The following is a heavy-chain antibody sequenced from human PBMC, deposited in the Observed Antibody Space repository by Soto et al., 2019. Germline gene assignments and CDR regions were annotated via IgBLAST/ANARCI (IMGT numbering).Heavy chain of an antibody. D-gene: IGHD3-10*01. CDR2: IYTGTSDT. CDR1: WYSFTNYW. V-gene: IGHV5-51*01. CDR3: ARGPSYLLFDP. J-gene: IGHJ5*02. Sequence: PGESLKIFCRASWYSFTNYWIGWVRQMPGKGLEWMGIIYTGTSDTRYSPSFQGQVTISADKSISTAYLQWSSLKASDTAMYYCARGPSYLLFDPWGQGTLVTVSS.